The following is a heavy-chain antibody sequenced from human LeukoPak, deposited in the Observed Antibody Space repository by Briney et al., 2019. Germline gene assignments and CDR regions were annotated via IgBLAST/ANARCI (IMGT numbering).Heavy chain of an antibody. D-gene: IGHD3-22*01. Sequence: EASVKVSCKASGYTFTCYGISWVRQAPGQGLEWMGWISAYNGNTNYAQKLQGRVTMTTDTSTSTAYMELRSLRSDDTAVYYCARDPMYYYDSSGQNLDYWGQEPWSPSPQ. V-gene: IGHV1-18*01. J-gene: IGHJ4*01. CDR2: ISAYNGNT. CDR1: GYTFTCYG. CDR3: ARDPMYYYDSSGQNLDY.